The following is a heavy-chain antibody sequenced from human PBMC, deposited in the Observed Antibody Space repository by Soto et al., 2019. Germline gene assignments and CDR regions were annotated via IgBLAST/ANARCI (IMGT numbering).Heavy chain of an antibody. CDR2: IYWNDDK. D-gene: IGHD6-6*01. V-gene: IGHV2-5*01. Sequence: QITLKESGPTLVKPTQTLTLTCTFSGFSLSTTGEGVGCIRQTPGKDLEWLAVIYWNDDKSYSPSLKSRLTISKDTSKKQVVLKMMNMATVDTGQYYCAKLENVAALLAYLGQGTLVTVSS. CDR1: GFSLSTTGEG. CDR3: AKLENVAALLAY. J-gene: IGHJ4*02.